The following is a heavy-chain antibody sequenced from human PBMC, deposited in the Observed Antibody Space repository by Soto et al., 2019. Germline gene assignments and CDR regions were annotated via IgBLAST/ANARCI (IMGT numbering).Heavy chain of an antibody. Sequence: SETLSLTCTVSGGSISSYYWSWIRQPPGKGLEWIGYIYYSGSTNYNPSLKSRVTISVDTSKNQFSLKLSSVTAADTAVYYCARGYRGYMDVWGKGTTVTVSS. CDR1: GGSISSYY. CDR2: IYYSGST. J-gene: IGHJ6*03. CDR3: ARGYRGYMDV. D-gene: IGHD2-2*02. V-gene: IGHV4-59*01.